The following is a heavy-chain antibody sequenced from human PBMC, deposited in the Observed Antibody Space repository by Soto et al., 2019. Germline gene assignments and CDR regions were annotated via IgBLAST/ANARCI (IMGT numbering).Heavy chain of an antibody. CDR3: AKDPDDTAMAPYYYGMDV. CDR2: ISYDGSNK. Sequence: GSLRLSCAASGFTFSSYGMHWVRQAPGKGLEWVAVISYDGSNKYYADSVKGRFTISRDNSKNTLYLQMNSLRAEDTAVYYCAKDPDDTAMAPYYYGMDVWGQGTTVTVSS. V-gene: IGHV3-30*18. D-gene: IGHD5-18*01. J-gene: IGHJ6*02. CDR1: GFTFSSYG.